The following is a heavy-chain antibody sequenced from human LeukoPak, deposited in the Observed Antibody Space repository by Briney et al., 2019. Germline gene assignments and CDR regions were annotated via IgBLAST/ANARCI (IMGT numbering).Heavy chain of an antibody. J-gene: IGHJ6*03. CDR3: ARRMVYCSSTSCSYGDYYYYMDV. Sequence: GGSLRLSCAASGFTFSSYSMNWVRQAPGKGLEWVSYISSSSSTIYYADSVKGRFTISRDNAKNSLYLQMNSLRAEDTAVYYCARRMVYCSSTSCSYGDYYYYMDVWGKGTTVTVSS. D-gene: IGHD2-2*01. CDR2: ISSSSSTI. CDR1: GFTFSSYS. V-gene: IGHV3-48*01.